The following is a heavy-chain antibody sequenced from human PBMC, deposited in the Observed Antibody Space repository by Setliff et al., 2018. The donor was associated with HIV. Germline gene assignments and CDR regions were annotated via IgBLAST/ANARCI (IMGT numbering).Heavy chain of an antibody. Sequence: KASETLSLTCTVSGGSIGIRSYFWGWIRQPPGKGLEWIGSVYSSGSTYYNPSLKSRVTVSVDTSKDQFSLRLSSVTVADTAVYYCASGQWLEHAFDIWGQGTVVTV. CDR3: ASGQWLEHAFDI. J-gene: IGHJ3*02. CDR1: GGSIGIRSYF. V-gene: IGHV4-39*01. CDR2: VYSSGST. D-gene: IGHD6-19*01.